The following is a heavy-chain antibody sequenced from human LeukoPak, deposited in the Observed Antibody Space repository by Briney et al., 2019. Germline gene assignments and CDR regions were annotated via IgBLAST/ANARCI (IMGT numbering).Heavy chain of an antibody. D-gene: IGHD3-10*01. CDR2: IVVGSGNT. V-gene: IGHV1-58*02. J-gene: IGHJ4*02. Sequence: SVKVSCKASGFTFTSSAMQWVRQARGQRLEWIGWIVVGSGNTNYAQKFQERATITRDMSTSTAYMELSSLRSEDTAVYYCAAGTYSSGSYYNELSFDYWGQGTLVTVSS. CDR1: GFTFTSSA. CDR3: AAGTYSSGSYYNELSFDY.